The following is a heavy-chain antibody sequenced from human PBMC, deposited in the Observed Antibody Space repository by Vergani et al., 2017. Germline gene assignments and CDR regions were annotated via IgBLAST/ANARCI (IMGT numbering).Heavy chain of an antibody. CDR1: GGSVSSGSYY. Sequence: QVQLQESGPGLVKPSETLSLTCTVSGGSVSSGSYYWSWIRQPPGKGLEWIGYIYYSGSTNYNPSLKSRVTISVDTSKNQFSLKLSSVTAADTAVYYCARVEGYCSSTSCYIWDYYYYYMDVGGKGTTVTVSS. D-gene: IGHD2-2*02. V-gene: IGHV4-61*01. J-gene: IGHJ6*03. CDR3: ARVEGYCSSTSCYIWDYYYYYMDV. CDR2: IYYSGST.